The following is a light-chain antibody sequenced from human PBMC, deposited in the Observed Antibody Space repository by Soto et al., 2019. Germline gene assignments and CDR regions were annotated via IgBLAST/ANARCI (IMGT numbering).Light chain of an antibody. CDR1: SSDVGSYNL. Sequence: QSVRTQPACVSVSPGQSITISCTGTSSDVGSYNLVSWYQQHPGKAPKLMIYEVSKRHSGVSNRFSGSKSGNTASLTISGLQAEDEADYYCCSYAASSTYGFGTGTKVPVL. CDR3: CSYAASSTYG. CDR2: EVS. J-gene: IGLJ1*01. V-gene: IGLV2-23*02.